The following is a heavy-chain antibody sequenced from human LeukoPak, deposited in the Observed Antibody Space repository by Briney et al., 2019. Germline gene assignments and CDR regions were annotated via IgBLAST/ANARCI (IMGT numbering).Heavy chain of an antibody. CDR2: ISYDGSNK. Sequence: GGSLRLSCAASGFTFSSYATHWVRQAPGKGLEWVAVISYDGSNKYYADSVKGRFTISRDNSKNTLYLQMNSLRAEDTAVYYCARDIDRSDIVVVTAIAFDYWGQGTLVTVSS. J-gene: IGHJ4*02. V-gene: IGHV3-30-3*01. CDR1: GFTFSSYA. D-gene: IGHD2-21*02. CDR3: ARDIDRSDIVVVTAIAFDY.